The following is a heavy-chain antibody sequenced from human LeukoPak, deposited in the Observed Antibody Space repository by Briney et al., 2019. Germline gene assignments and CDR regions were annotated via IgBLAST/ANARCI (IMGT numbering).Heavy chain of an antibody. D-gene: IGHD4-17*01. Sequence: PGGSLRLSCAASGFTFSSYWMSWVRQAPGKGLEWVSGISWNSGSIGYADSVKGRFTISRDNAKNSLYLQMNSLRAEDTALYYCAKGGRTVTTSPAPYYYGMDVWGQGTTVTVSS. CDR2: ISWNSGSI. CDR3: AKGGRTVTTSPAPYYYGMDV. CDR1: GFTFSSYW. V-gene: IGHV3-9*01. J-gene: IGHJ6*02.